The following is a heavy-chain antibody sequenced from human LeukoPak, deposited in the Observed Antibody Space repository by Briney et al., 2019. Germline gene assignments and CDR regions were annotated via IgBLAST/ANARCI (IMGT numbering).Heavy chain of an antibody. Sequence: PSETLSLTCTVSGGSISSSSYYWGWIRQPPGKGLECIGSIYYSGSAYYNPSLKSRVTISVDTSKNQFSLKLSSVTAADTAVYYCARKYYYGSGSYIVGGYFDYWGQGTLVTVSS. D-gene: IGHD3-10*01. CDR2: IYYSGSA. CDR3: ARKYYYGSGSYIVGGYFDY. CDR1: GGSISSSSYY. V-gene: IGHV4-39*01. J-gene: IGHJ4*02.